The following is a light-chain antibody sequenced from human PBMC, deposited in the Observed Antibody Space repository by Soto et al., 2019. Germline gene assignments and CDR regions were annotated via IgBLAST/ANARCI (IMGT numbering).Light chain of an antibody. Sequence: DIPMTQSPSILSASVGDRVTITCRASQSISTWLAWSQQKPGKAPKVLIFKASSLESGVPSRFSGSGSGTEFTLSISGLQPDDFATYYCQHYNTYPYTFGHGTKLEIK. V-gene: IGKV1-5*03. CDR3: QHYNTYPYT. J-gene: IGKJ2*01. CDR2: KAS. CDR1: QSISTW.